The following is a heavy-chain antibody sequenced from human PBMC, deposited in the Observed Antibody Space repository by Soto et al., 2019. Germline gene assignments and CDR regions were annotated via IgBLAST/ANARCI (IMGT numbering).Heavy chain of an antibody. CDR2: IYYSGST. Sequence: SETLPHTWTVSCGSSSSHYWSCIRQHTGKGLEWIGYIYYSGSTNYNPSLKSRVTISVDTSKNQFSLKLSSVTAADTAVYYCAGAPYYDFWSGPNYYYYYGMDVWGQGTTLTVSS. J-gene: IGHJ6*02. CDR3: AGAPYYDFWSGPNYYYYYGMDV. D-gene: IGHD3-3*01. CDR1: CGSSSSHY. V-gene: IGHV4-59*11.